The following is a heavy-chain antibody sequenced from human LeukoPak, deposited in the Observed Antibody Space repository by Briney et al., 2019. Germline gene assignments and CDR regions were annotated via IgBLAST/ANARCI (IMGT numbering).Heavy chain of an antibody. V-gene: IGHV4-34*01. D-gene: IGHD1-26*01. Sequence: SETLSLTCAVHGGSFSGYYWSWIRQPPGKGLEWVGEINHSGSTNYSPSLKSRVTISVDTSKNQFSLKLRSVTAADTAVYYCAREGYSGSPHFDYWGQGTLVTVSS. CDR1: GGSFSGYY. J-gene: IGHJ4*02. CDR3: AREGYSGSPHFDY. CDR2: INHSGST.